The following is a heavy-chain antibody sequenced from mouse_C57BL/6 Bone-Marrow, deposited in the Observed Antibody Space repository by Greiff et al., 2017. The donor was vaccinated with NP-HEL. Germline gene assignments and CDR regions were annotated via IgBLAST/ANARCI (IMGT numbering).Heavy chain of an antibody. Sequence: EVKVVESGGGLVQPGESLKLSCESNEYEFPSHDMSWVRKTPEKRLELVAAINSDGGSTYYPDTMERRFIISRDNTKKTLYLQMSSLRSEDTALYYCARVLRGYYAMDYWGQGTSGTVSS. CDR3: ARVLRGYYAMDY. V-gene: IGHV5-2*01. CDR2: INSDGGST. D-gene: IGHD1-1*01. J-gene: IGHJ4*01. CDR1: EYEFPSHD.